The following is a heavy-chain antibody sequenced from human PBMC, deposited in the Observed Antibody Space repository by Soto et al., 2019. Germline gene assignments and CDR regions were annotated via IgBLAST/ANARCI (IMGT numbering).Heavy chain of an antibody. Sequence: ASVKVSCKASGYTFSDYYIPWVRQAPGQGLEWMVCINPNSGGTKYAPKFQGGVTMTRDTSITTAYMELSRLRSGDTAVYYCAREPATAKPEGVDFWGQGTLVTVSS. CDR1: GYTFSDYY. V-gene: IGHV1-2*02. CDR3: AREPATAKPEGVDF. D-gene: IGHD1-1*01. CDR2: INPNSGGT. J-gene: IGHJ4*02.